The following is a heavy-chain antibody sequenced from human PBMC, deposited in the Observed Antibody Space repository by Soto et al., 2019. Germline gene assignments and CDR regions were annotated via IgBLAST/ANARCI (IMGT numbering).Heavy chain of an antibody. CDR3: AQAPNYDFWSGPIPNYYFDY. CDR1: GFTFSSYA. D-gene: IGHD3-3*01. V-gene: IGHV3-23*01. CDR2: ISGSGGST. Sequence: GGSLRLSCAASGFTFSSYAMSWVRQAPGKGLEWVSAISGSGGSTYYADSVKGRFTISRDNSKNTLYLQMNSLRAEDTAVYYCAQAPNYDFWSGPIPNYYFDYWGQGTLVTVSS. J-gene: IGHJ4*02.